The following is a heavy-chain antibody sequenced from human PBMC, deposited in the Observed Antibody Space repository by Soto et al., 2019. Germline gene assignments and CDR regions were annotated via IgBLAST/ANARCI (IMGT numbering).Heavy chain of an antibody. D-gene: IGHD6-19*01. Sequence: SVKVSCKASGYTFTSYAMHWVRQAPGQRLEWMGWINAGNGNTKYSQRFQGRVTVTRDTSASTAYMELSSLRSEDTAVYYCARAGDSSGPVALGYWGQGTLVTVSS. V-gene: IGHV1-3*01. CDR2: INAGNGNT. J-gene: IGHJ4*02. CDR1: GYTFTSYA. CDR3: ARAGDSSGPVALGY.